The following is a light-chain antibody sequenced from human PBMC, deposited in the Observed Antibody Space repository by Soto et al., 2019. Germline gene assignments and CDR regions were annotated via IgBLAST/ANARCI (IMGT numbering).Light chain of an antibody. V-gene: IGKV1-17*01. CDR1: QGIGND. CDR2: RAS. CDR3: LQHNRFPLT. Sequence: DIQMTQSPSSLSASVGDRVTITCRASQGIGNDLAWYQQKPGKAPQRLIYRASTLQSGVPSRFSGSGSWTEFPPTISRLQPEDFATYYCLQHNRFPLTFGGGTKVEIK. J-gene: IGKJ4*01.